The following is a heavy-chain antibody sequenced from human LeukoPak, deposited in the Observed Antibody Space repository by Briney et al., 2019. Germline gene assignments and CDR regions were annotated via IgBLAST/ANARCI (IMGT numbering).Heavy chain of an antibody. CDR3: ANSHRHIDY. CDR1: GFSFSSFA. Sequence: GGSLRLSCAASGFSFSSFAMSWVRQAPGKGLEWVSAIGVSGTTYYADSVKGRFTISRDNSKNTLYLQMNSLRVEDTAVYYCANSHRHIDYWGQGTLVTVSS. D-gene: IGHD1-14*01. J-gene: IGHJ4*02. CDR2: IGVSGTT. V-gene: IGHV3-23*01.